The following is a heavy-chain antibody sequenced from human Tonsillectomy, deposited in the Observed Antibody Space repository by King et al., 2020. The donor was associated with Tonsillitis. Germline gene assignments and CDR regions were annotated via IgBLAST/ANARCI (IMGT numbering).Heavy chain of an antibody. Sequence: QLQESGPGLVKPSQTLSLTCTVSGGSISSGDYYWSWIRQPPGKGLEWIGYIYSSGSTYYNPSLKSRITISVDTSKNQFSLKLTSVTAADTAVYYCASLLDYFGSGTYSDYWGQGTLVTVSS. V-gene: IGHV4-30-4*01. CDR1: GGSISSGDYY. CDR3: ASLLDYFGSGTYSDY. CDR2: IYSSGST. D-gene: IGHD3-10*01. J-gene: IGHJ4*02.